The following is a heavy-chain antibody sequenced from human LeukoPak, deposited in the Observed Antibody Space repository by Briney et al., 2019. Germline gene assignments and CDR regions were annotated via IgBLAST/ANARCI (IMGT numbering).Heavy chain of an antibody. CDR2: IYYSGST. V-gene: IGHV4-59*01. CDR1: GGSISSYY. Sequence: SETLSLTCTVSGGSISSYYWSWIRQPPGKGLEWIGYIYYSGSTNYNPSLKSRVTISVDTSKNQFSLKLSSVTAADTAVYYCARVGRDDRALYCFDYWGQGTLVTVSS. J-gene: IGHJ4*02. CDR3: ARVGRDDRALYCFDY.